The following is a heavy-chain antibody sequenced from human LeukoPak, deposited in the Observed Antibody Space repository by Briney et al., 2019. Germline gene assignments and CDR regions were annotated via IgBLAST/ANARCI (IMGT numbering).Heavy chain of an antibody. D-gene: IGHD4-17*01. CDR1: GFTVSSNY. CDR2: IYSGGST. Sequence: PGGSLRLSCAASGFTVSSNYMSWVRQAPGKGLEWVSVIYSGGSTYYADSVKGRFTISRDNSKNTLYLQMNSLRAEDTAVYYCARERDHAGYGYFDYWGQGTLVTVSS. CDR3: ARERDHAGYGYFDY. J-gene: IGHJ4*02. V-gene: IGHV3-53*01.